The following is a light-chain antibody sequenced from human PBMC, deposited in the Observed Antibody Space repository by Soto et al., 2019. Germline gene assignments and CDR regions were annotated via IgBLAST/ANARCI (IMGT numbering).Light chain of an antibody. V-gene: IGLV1-40*01. CDR3: QSYDSSWRVV. Sequence: QSVLTQPHSVSGAPGQRVTISCTGSSSNIGAGYDVHWYQQLPGTAPKLLIYGNSNRPSGVPDRFSGSKSGTSASLAITGLQAEDEADYYCQSYDSSWRVVFGGGTKLTVL. CDR1: SSNIGAGYD. CDR2: GNS. J-gene: IGLJ2*01.